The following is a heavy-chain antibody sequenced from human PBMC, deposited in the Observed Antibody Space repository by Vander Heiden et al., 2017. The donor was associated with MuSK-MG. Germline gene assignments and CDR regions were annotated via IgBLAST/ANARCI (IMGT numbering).Heavy chain of an antibody. J-gene: IGHJ3*02. V-gene: IGHV3-9*01. CDR3: AKGLSSSSYDAFDI. CDR1: GFTFDDYA. D-gene: IGHD6-13*01. CDR2: ISWNSGSI. Sequence: EVQLVESGGGLVQPGRSLRRSCAASGFTFDDYAMHWVRQAPGKGLEWVSGISWNSGSIGYADSVKGRFTISRDNAKNSLYLQMNSLRAEDTALYYCAKGLSSSSYDAFDIWGQGTMVTVSS.